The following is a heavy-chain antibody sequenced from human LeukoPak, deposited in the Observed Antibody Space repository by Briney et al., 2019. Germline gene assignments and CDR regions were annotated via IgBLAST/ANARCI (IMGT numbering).Heavy chain of an antibody. CDR2: ISVYNGKT. J-gene: IGHJ6*03. V-gene: IGHV1-18*01. CDR3: ARGSGSPYYYYMDV. Sequence: GASVKVSCQASGYMFTSYAMHWVREAPGQGLEWLGWISVYNGKTDYAEGLQGRVTMTTDRSTNTAFMELRSLRSDDTAIYFCARGSGSPYYYYMDVWGKGTAVTVSS. D-gene: IGHD3-10*01. CDR1: GYMFTSYA.